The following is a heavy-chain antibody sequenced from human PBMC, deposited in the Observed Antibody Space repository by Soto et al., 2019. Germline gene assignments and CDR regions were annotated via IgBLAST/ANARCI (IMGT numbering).Heavy chain of an antibody. CDR1: GLTFRRYW. CDR2: INQDGSES. V-gene: IGHV3-7*01. J-gene: IGHJ4*02. CDR3: ARPARECSSPGCAN. Sequence: GGSLRLSCVVSGLTFRRYWMSWVRQAPGKGLEWVANINQDGSESYYVDSVKGRFTISRDNAKNSLYLQMTSLRAEDTAVYYCARPARECSSPGCANWGQGTLVTVSS. D-gene: IGHD2-2*01.